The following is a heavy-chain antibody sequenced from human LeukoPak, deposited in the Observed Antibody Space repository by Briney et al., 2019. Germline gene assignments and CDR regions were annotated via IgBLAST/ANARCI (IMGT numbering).Heavy chain of an antibody. J-gene: IGHJ4*02. CDR2: ISISSNYI. CDR1: GFTFSRYS. V-gene: IGHV3-21*04. Sequence: GGSLRLSCAASGFTFSRYSMNWVRQAPGKGLEWVSSISISSNYIYYADSVKGRFTISRDNSKNTLYLQMNSLRAEDTAVYYCAKDRDPYGSGSYNDYWGQGTLVTVSS. CDR3: AKDRDPYGSGSYNDY. D-gene: IGHD3-10*01.